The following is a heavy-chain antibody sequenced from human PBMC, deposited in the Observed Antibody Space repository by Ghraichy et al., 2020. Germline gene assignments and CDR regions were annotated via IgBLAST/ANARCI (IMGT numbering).Heavy chain of an antibody. CDR1: GGSIRSGDYY. CDR3: ARGGDVFPASSFDH. D-gene: IGHD3-10*02. V-gene: IGHV4-30-4*01. J-gene: IGHJ4*01. CDR2: IHYAGTT. Sequence: SETLSLTCTVSGGSIRSGDYYWSWIRQPPGKGLEWIGYIHYAGTTFYNPSLKSRLAISVETWRRRLSLRLNSVTAADTAVYYCARGGDVFPASSFDHGGRGILVTVSS.